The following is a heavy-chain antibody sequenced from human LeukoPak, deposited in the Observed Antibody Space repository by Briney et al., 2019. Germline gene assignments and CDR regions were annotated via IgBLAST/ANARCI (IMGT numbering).Heavy chain of an antibody. CDR3: ARIPPGSGWSFLDF. D-gene: IGHD6-19*01. Sequence: GGSLRLSCAASGFSFSSYWMSWVRQAPGKGLEWVANIQSDGSVQQYVDSVKGRLTISRDNAKNSLYLQMNSLRAEDTAVYYCARIPPGSGWSFLDFWGQGTLVTVTS. J-gene: IGHJ4*02. V-gene: IGHV3-7*01. CDR2: IQSDGSVQ. CDR1: GFSFSSYW.